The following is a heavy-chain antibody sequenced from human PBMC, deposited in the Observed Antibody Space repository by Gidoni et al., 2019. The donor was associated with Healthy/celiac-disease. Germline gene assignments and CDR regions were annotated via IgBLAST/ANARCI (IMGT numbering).Heavy chain of an antibody. CDR2: IYYSGSG. D-gene: IGHD2-21*02. CDR1: GASLTTSY. V-gene: IGHV4-59*01. Sequence: QMQLQESGPGLLKPSETLSLTCTVSGASLTTSYWTWIRQPPGKGLEWIGYIYYSGSGNYNPSLKSRVTISVDTSKNHFSLKLTSVTAADTAVYYCARDGGDNTPYWFDPWGQGTLVTVSS. J-gene: IGHJ5*02. CDR3: ARDGGDNTPYWFDP.